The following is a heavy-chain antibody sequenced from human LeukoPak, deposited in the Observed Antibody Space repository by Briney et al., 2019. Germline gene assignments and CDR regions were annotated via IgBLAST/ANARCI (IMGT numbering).Heavy chain of an antibody. Sequence: SETLSLTCTVSGGSISSYYWSWIRQPPGKGLEWIGYIYYSGSTNYNPSLKSRVTISVDTSKNQFSLKLGSVTAADTAVYYCARSLVGYFAFDIWGQGTMVTVSS. CDR1: GGSISSYY. J-gene: IGHJ3*02. CDR2: IYYSGST. CDR3: ARSLVGYFAFDI. D-gene: IGHD3-22*01. V-gene: IGHV4-59*08.